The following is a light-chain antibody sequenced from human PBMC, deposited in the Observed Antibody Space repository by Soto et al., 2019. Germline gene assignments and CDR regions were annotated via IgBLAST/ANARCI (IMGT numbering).Light chain of an antibody. CDR2: DAA. CDR3: QQRSNWPT. CDR1: QSVSSY. Sequence: EIVLTQSPATLSLSPGERATLSCRASQSVSSYLAWYQQKPGQAPRLLTYDAANRATGIPARFSGSGSGTDFPLTISSLEPEDFAVYYCQQRSNWPTFGGGTKVEIK. J-gene: IGKJ4*01. V-gene: IGKV3-11*01.